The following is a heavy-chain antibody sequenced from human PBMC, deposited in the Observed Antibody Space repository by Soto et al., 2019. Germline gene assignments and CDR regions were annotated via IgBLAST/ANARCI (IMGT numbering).Heavy chain of an antibody. CDR2: IYYSGST. J-gene: IGHJ4*02. V-gene: IGHV4-39*07. CDR3: ARGATVTQYDY. CDR1: GGSISSSSYY. Sequence: SETLSLTCTVSGGSISSSSYYWGWIRQPPGKGLEWIGSIYYSGSTYYKPSLKSRVTISVDTSRGQISLKVSSLTAADTAVYYCARGATVTQYDYWGQGTLVTVSS. D-gene: IGHD4-17*01.